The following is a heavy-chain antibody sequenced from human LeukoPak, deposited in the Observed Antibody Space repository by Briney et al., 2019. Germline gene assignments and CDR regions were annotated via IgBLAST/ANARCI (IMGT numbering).Heavy chain of an antibody. D-gene: IGHD2-15*01. Sequence: PGGSLRLSCAASGFTFSTSPMNWLPQAPGKGLEGVLYIKSSGSSIYYADSVKGRFTISRDNAKNSLYLQMNSLRPEDTAIYYCARGGRCSGDNCYATLYDYWGQGTVVTVSS. J-gene: IGHJ4*02. V-gene: IGHV3-48*04. CDR2: IKSSGSSI. CDR3: ARGGRCSGDNCYATLYDY. CDR1: GFTFSTSP.